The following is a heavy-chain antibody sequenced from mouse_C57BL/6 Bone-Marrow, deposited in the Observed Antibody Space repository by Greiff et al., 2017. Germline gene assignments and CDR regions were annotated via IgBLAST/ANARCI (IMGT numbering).Heavy chain of an antibody. CDR2: IYPRSGNT. D-gene: IGHD1-1*01. J-gene: IGHJ1*03. CDR1: GYTFTSYG. Sequence: VQLQQSGAELARPGASVKLSCKASGYTFTSYGISWVKQRTGQGLEWIGEIYPRSGNTYYNEKFKGKATLTADKSSSTAYMELRSLTSEDSAVYFCARLYYSGRDWYFDVWGTGTTVTVSS. V-gene: IGHV1-81*01. CDR3: ARLYYSGRDWYFDV.